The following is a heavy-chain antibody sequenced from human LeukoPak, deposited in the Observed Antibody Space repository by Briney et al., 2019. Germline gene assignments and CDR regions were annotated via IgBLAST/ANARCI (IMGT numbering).Heavy chain of an antibody. CDR3: ARGRGRIFGVVITNRGGFDY. CDR1: GGSISSSSYY. D-gene: IGHD3-3*01. J-gene: IGHJ4*02. CDR2: IYYSGST. V-gene: IGHV4-39*07. Sequence: PSETLSLTCTVSGGSISSSSYYWGWIRQPPGKGLEWIGSIYYSGSTYYNPSLKSRVTISVDTSKNQFSLKLSSVTAADTAVYYCARGRGRIFGVVITNRGGFDYWGQGTLVTVSS.